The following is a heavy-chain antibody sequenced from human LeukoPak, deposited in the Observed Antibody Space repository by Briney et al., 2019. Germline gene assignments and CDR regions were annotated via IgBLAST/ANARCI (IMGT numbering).Heavy chain of an antibody. CDR3: TRAYCGGDCYLYYYYYYYMDV. Sequence: GGSLRLSCTASRFTLGDYAMSWVRQAPGEGLGWVGFTRSKAYGGTTEYAASVTGRFTISRDDSKSIAYLQMNSLKTEDTAVYYCTRAYCGGDCYLYYYYYYYMDVWGKGTTVTDSS. V-gene: IGHV3-49*04. J-gene: IGHJ6*03. CDR1: RFTLGDYA. D-gene: IGHD2-21*01. CDR2: TRSKAYGGTT.